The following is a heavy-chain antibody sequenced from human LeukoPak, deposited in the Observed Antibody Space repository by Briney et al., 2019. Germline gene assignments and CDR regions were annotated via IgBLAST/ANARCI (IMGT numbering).Heavy chain of an antibody. D-gene: IGHD4-17*01. CDR3: ARAQQTDFGVGAMDV. J-gene: IGHJ6*02. V-gene: IGHV3-66*01. Sequence: PGGSLRLSCAASRFTVSGNYMSWVRQAPGKGLEWVSVIYSGGATYFTDSVKGRFSISRDIFKNTVYLQMNSLRVDDTAVFYCARAQQTDFGVGAMDVWGQGTTVTVSS. CDR1: RFTVSGNY. CDR2: IYSGGAT.